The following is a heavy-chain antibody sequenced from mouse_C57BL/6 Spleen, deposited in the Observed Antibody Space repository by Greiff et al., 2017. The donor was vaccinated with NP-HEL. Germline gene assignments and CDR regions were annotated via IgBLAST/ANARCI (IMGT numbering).Heavy chain of an antibody. Sequence: EVQVVESGPGLVKPSQSLTLTCSVTGYSITSGYYWNWIRQFPGNKLEWMGYISYDGSNNYNPSLKNRISITRDTSKNQFFLKLNSVTTEDTATYYCARSSYYSNYVWFAYWGQGTLVTVSA. V-gene: IGHV3-6*01. CDR3: ARSSYYSNYVWFAY. CDR2: ISYDGSN. CDR1: GYSITSGYY. J-gene: IGHJ3*01. D-gene: IGHD2-5*01.